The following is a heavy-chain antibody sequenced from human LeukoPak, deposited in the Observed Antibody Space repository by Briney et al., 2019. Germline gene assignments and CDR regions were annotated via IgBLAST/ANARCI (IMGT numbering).Heavy chain of an antibody. CDR1: GYTFTNYA. CDR2: INTDTGNP. V-gene: IGHV7-4-1*02. Sequence: ASVKVSCKASGYTFTNYAMNWVRQAPGQGLEWMGWINTDTGNPTYAQGFTRRLVFSLDTSASTAYLQISGLKAKDTAVYYCARTLFGDQYQLLHNWFDPWGQGTLVTVSS. D-gene: IGHD2-2*01. CDR3: ARTLFGDQYQLLHNWFDP. J-gene: IGHJ5*02.